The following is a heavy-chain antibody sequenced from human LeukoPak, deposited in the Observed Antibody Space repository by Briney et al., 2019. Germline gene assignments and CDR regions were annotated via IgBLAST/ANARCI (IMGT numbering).Heavy chain of an antibody. CDR1: GFTFSTYW. J-gene: IGHJ3*02. Sequence: PGGSLRLSCAASGFTFSTYWMSWVRQAPGKGLEWVSVIYSGGSTYYADSVKGRFTISRDNSKNTLYLQMNSLRAEDTAVYYCARDPGPTAERGLYYYDPEGAFDIWGQGTMVTVSS. V-gene: IGHV3-66*01. CDR2: IYSGGST. D-gene: IGHD3-22*01. CDR3: ARDPGPTAERGLYYYDPEGAFDI.